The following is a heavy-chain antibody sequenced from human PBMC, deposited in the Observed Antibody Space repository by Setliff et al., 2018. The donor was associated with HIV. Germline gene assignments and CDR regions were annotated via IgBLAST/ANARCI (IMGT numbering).Heavy chain of an antibody. V-gene: IGHV1-69*13. CDR3: ASCEGIQKWPFDY. D-gene: IGHD6-13*01. Sequence: VASVKVSCKASGYTFTSYYMHWVRQAPGQGLEWMGGLIAMYGTANYAQKFQGRVTMTADDSTNTAYMELSSLRSEDTAMYFCASCEGIQKWPFDYWGQGTLVTVSS. CDR2: LIAMYGTA. J-gene: IGHJ4*02. CDR1: GYTFTSYY.